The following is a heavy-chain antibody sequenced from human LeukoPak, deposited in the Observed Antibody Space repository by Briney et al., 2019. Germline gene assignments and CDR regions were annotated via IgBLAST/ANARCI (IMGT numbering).Heavy chain of an antibody. CDR3: AREQVAGIEYFDY. CDR2: INPNSGGT. J-gene: IGHJ4*02. CDR1: GYTFTGYY. D-gene: IGHD6-19*01. Sequence: GSVKVSCKVSGYTFTGYYMHWVRQAPGQGLEWMGWINPNSGGTNYAQKFQGRVTMTRDTSISTAYMELSRLRSDDTAVYYCAREQVAGIEYFDYWGQGTLVTVSS. V-gene: IGHV1-2*02.